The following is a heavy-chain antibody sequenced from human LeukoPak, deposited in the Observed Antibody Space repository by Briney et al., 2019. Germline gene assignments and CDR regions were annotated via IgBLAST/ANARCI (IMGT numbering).Heavy chain of an antibody. J-gene: IGHJ4*02. Sequence: GGSLRLSCAASGFTFSSYSMKWVRQAPGKGLEWVSYISTTSSGRTIYYADSVKGRFTISRDDVKNSLYLRMNSLRDEDTAVYYCARVRPGYYSDYWGQGALVTVSS. CDR2: ISTTSSGRTI. CDR1: GFTFSSYS. V-gene: IGHV3-48*02. D-gene: IGHD3-22*01. CDR3: ARVRPGYYSDY.